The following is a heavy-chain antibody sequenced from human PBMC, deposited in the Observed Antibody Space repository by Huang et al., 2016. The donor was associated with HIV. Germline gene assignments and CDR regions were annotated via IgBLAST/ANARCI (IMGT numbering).Heavy chain of an antibody. CDR3: ARGRYRLHP. Sequence: QVQLVESGGGLVKPEGSLRLSCAASGFTFSDYYMAWIRQAPGKGLECISYISNTGDTIYYADSVRDRFTISRDNAKKSLSLQINSLRADDTAVYYCARGRYRLHPWGQGALVVVSS. D-gene: IGHD2-15*01. CDR2: ISNTGDTI. V-gene: IGHV3-11*01. CDR1: GFTFSDYY. J-gene: IGHJ5*02.